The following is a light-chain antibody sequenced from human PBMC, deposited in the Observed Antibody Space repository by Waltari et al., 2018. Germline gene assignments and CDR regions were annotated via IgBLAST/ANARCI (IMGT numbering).Light chain of an antibody. CDR2: HVS. CDR3: CSYAGSYTLGF. J-gene: IGLJ2*01. Sequence: QSALTQPRSVSGSPGQSVTISCTGTSSDVGRYNYVSWYQQHPGKAPKLMIYHVSKRPSGVPARFSGSKSGNTASLTISGLQADDEADYYCCSYAGSYTLGFFGGGTKLTVL. V-gene: IGLV2-11*01. CDR1: SSDVGRYNY.